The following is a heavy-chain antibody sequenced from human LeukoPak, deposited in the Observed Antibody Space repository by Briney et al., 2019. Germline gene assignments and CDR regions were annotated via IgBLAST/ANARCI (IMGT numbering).Heavy chain of an antibody. CDR2: ISGSGGST. J-gene: IGHJ4*02. CDR1: GFTFSNSA. Sequence: PGGSLRLSCAASGFTFSNSALSWVRQAPGKGLEWVSDISGSGGSTYYADSVKGRFTVSRDNSKNTLYLQMNSLRAEDTAVYYCSCSVQLWPYYFDYWGQGTLVTVSS. D-gene: IGHD5-18*01. CDR3: SCSVQLWPYYFDY. V-gene: IGHV3-23*01.